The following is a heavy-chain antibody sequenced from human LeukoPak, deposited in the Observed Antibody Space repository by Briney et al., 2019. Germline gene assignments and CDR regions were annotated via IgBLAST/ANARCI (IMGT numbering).Heavy chain of an antibody. J-gene: IGHJ4*02. D-gene: IGHD1-26*01. CDR1: GFTFSGSA. CDR2: IRSKANSYAT. V-gene: IGHV3-73*01. CDR3: TRPAPYSGSYPFDY. Sequence: GGSLRLSCAASGFTFSGSAMHWVRQASGKGLEWVGRIRSKANSYATAYAASVKGSFTISRDDSKNTAYLQMNSLKTEDTAVYYCTRPAPYSGSYPFDYWGQGTLVTVSS.